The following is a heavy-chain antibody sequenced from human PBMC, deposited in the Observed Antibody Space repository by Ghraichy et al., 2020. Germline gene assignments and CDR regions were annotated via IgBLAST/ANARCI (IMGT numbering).Heavy chain of an antibody. CDR1: GGSFGDYY. Sequence: SETLSLTCAVYGGSFGDYYWSWIRQPPGKGLEWIGEINHSGSTNYNPSLKSRVTISVDTSKNQFSLKLRSVTAADTAVYYCATPVGDAAGNFDYWGQGTLVTVSS. D-gene: IGHD1-26*01. CDR2: INHSGST. V-gene: IGHV4-34*01. J-gene: IGHJ4*02. CDR3: ATPVGDAAGNFDY.